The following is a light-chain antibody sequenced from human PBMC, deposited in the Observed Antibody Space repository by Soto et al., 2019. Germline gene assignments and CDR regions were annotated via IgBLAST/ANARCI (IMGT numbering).Light chain of an antibody. CDR1: SSNIGAGYD. V-gene: IGLV1-40*01. CDR3: QSYDSSLSGYV. Sequence: QSVLTQPPSVSGAPGQRVTIYCTGSSSNIGAGYDVHWYQQLLGTAPKLLIYGNSNRPSGVPDRFSGSKSGTSASLAITGLQAEDEADYYCQSYDSSLSGYVFGTGTKLTVL. CDR2: GNS. J-gene: IGLJ1*01.